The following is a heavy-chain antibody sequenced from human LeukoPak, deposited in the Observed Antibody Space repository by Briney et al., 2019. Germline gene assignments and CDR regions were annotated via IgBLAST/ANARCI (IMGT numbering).Heavy chain of an antibody. D-gene: IGHD3-10*01. J-gene: IGHJ4*02. CDR1: GGSISSSSYY. CDR3: ARGSPLKYGSGSYFAFDY. CDR2: IYYSGST. Sequence: TSETLSLTCTVSGGSISSSSYYWGWIRQPPGKGLEWIGSIYYSGSTNYNPSLKSRVTISVDTSKNQFSLKLSSVTAADTAVYYCARGSPLKYGSGSYFAFDYWGQGTLVTVSS. V-gene: IGHV4-39*07.